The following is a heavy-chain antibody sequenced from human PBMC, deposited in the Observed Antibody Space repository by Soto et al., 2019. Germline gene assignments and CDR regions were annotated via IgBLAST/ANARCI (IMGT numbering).Heavy chain of an antibody. V-gene: IGHV4-30-4*08. CDR1: GGSISGGDYY. CDR2: FYYSGST. Sequence: SETLSLPSTVSGGSISGGDYYWSWISQTPGKGLESTGSFYYSGSTYYNPSLKSRVTISVDTSKNQFSLKLSSVTAADTAVYYCARDKRITIFGVVIEGDPTDYYGMDVWGQGTTVTVSS. D-gene: IGHD3-3*01. J-gene: IGHJ6*02. CDR3: ARDKRITIFGVVIEGDPTDYYGMDV.